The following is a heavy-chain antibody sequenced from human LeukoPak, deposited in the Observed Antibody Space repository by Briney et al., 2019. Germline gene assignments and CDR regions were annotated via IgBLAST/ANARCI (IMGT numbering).Heavy chain of an antibody. Sequence: PGGSLRLSCAASGFTFSDYIMNWVRQAPGKGLEWVSAIGGSGGSTYYADSVKGRFTISRDNSKNTLYVQMNSLRAEDTAVYYCAKGHYYGSGSLDYWGQGTLVTVSS. CDR1: GFTFSDYI. CDR2: IGGSGGST. J-gene: IGHJ4*02. D-gene: IGHD3-10*01. CDR3: AKGHYYGSGSLDY. V-gene: IGHV3-23*01.